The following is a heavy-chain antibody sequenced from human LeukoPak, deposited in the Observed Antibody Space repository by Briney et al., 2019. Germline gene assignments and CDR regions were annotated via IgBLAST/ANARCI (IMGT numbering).Heavy chain of an antibody. J-gene: IGHJ6*03. D-gene: IGHD2-2*01. Sequence: PSETLSLTCAVYGGSFSGYYWSWIRQPPGKGLEWIGEINHSGSTNYNPSLKSRVTISVDTSKNQFSLKLSSVTAADTAVYYCETSGVVPAADYMDVWGKGTTVTISS. CDR2: INHSGST. CDR1: GGSFSGYY. CDR3: ETSGVVPAADYMDV. V-gene: IGHV4-34*01.